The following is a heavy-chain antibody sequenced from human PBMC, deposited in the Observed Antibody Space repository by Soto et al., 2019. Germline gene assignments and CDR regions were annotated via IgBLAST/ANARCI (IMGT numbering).Heavy chain of an antibody. V-gene: IGHV3-30*18. CDR3: AKDQHPTVTPKYTPRMDV. CDR1: GFTFSSYG. CDR2: ISYDGSNK. Sequence: QVQLVESGGGVVQPGRSLRLSCAASGFTFSSYGMHWVRQAPGKGLEWVAVISYDGSNKYYADSVKGRFTISRDNSKNTLYLQMNSLRAEDTAVYYCAKDQHPTVTPKYTPRMDVWGQGTTVTVSS. D-gene: IGHD4-17*01. J-gene: IGHJ6*02.